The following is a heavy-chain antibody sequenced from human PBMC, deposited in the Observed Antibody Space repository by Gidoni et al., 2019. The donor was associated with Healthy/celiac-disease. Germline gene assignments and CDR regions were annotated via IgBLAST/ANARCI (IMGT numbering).Heavy chain of an antibody. V-gene: IGHV3-33*01. CDR1: GFTFSSYG. Sequence: QVQLVESGGGVVKPGRSLRLSCAASGFTFSSYGMHWVRQAPGKGLEWVAVIWYVGSNKYYADSVKGRFTISRDNSKNTLYLQMNSLRAEDTAVYYCARDRVYGDYYYGMDVWGQGTTVTVSS. CDR3: ARDRVYGDYYYGMDV. CDR2: IWYVGSNK. D-gene: IGHD4-17*01. J-gene: IGHJ6*02.